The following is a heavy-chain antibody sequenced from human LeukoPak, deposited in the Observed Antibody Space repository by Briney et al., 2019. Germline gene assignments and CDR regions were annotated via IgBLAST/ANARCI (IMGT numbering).Heavy chain of an antibody. J-gene: IGHJ3*02. V-gene: IGHV4-59*01. D-gene: IGHD3-22*01. CDR3: ARVDSSAAFDI. Sequence: SETLSLTCTVSGGSISSYYWSWIRQPPGKGLEWIGYIYYSGSTNYNPSLKSRVTISVDTSKNQFSLKLSSVTAADTAVYYCARVDSSAAFDIWGQGTMVTVSS. CDR1: GGSISSYY. CDR2: IYYSGST.